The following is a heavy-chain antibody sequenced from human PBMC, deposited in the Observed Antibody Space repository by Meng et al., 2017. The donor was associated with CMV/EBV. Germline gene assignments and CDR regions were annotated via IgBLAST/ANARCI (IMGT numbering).Heavy chain of an antibody. Sequence: VYGGSFSDYYWSWIRQPAGKGLEWIGEINHSGSTNYNPSLKSRVTISVDTSKNQFSLKLSSVTAADTAVYYCAAGDGSGIGDNWFDPWGQGTLVTVSS. CDR3: AAGDGSGIGDNWFDP. CDR1: GGSFSDYY. D-gene: IGHD3-10*01. CDR2: INHSGST. J-gene: IGHJ5*02. V-gene: IGHV4-34*01.